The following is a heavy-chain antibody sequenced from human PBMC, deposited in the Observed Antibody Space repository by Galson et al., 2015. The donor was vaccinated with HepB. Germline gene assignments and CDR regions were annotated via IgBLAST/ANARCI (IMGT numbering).Heavy chain of an antibody. CDR3: ANGASVTSGFDY. Sequence: SLRLSCAASGFTFSGYAMSWVRQAPGKGLEWVSSISAGGSGTYYADSVKGRFTISRDNSKSTLSLQMNSLRAEDTAVYFCANGASVTSGFDYWGRGTLVTASS. CDR1: GFTFSGYA. V-gene: IGHV3-23*01. D-gene: IGHD4-17*01. CDR2: ISAGGSGT. J-gene: IGHJ4*02.